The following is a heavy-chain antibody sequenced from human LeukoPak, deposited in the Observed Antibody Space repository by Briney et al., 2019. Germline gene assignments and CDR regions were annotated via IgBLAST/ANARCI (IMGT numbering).Heavy chain of an antibody. Sequence: GGSLRLSCAASGFTFSNYAMSWVRQAPGKGLEWVSGISASGGSTYYADSAKGRFTISRDNSRNTLYLQMNSLRAEDTAVYYCAKDSGYYYDASDYLHFDSWGQGTLVTVSS. D-gene: IGHD3-22*01. CDR2: ISASGGST. CDR3: AKDSGYYYDASDYLHFDS. V-gene: IGHV3-23*01. CDR1: GFTFSNYA. J-gene: IGHJ4*02.